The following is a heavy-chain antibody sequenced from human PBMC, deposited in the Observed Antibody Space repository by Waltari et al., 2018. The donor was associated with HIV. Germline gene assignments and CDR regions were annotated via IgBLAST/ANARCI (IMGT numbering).Heavy chain of an antibody. CDR3: ASGSHYCSGGSCDYYYYDMDV. D-gene: IGHD2-15*01. V-gene: IGHV3-20*03. CDR2: INWNGGST. Sequence: SWVRQAPGKGLEWVSGINWNGGSTGYADSVKGRFTIPRDNAKKSLFLQMNSLRAEDTALYYCASGSHYCSGGSCDYYYYDMDVWGQGTTVTVSS. J-gene: IGHJ6*02.